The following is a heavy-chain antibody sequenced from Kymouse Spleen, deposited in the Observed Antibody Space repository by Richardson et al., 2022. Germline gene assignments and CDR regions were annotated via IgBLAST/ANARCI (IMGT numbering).Heavy chain of an antibody. J-gene: IGHJ5*02. CDR2: INHSGST. CDR1: GGSFSGYY. CDR3: ARVGYGDYSNWFDP. V-gene: IGHV4-34*01. D-gene: IGHD4-17*01. Sequence: QVQLQQWGAGLLKPSETLSLTCAVYGGSFSGYYWSWIRQPPGKGLEWIGEINHSGSTNYNPSLKSRVTISVDTSKNQFSLKLSSVTAADTAVYYCARVGYGDYSNWFDPWGQGTLVTVSS.